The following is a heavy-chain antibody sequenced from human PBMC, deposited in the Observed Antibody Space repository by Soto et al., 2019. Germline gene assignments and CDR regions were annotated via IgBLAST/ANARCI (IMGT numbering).Heavy chain of an antibody. V-gene: IGHV1-8*01. D-gene: IGHD3-9*01. Sequence: ASVKVSCKASGYTFTSYDINWVRQATGQGLEWMGWMNPNSGNTGYAQKFQGRVTMTRNTSISTAYMELSSLRSEDTAVYYCARGTSPSYYDILTGSYYYYGMDVWGQGTTVTVSS. CDR1: GYTFTSYD. CDR3: ARGTSPSYYDILTGSYYYYGMDV. CDR2: MNPNSGNT. J-gene: IGHJ6*02.